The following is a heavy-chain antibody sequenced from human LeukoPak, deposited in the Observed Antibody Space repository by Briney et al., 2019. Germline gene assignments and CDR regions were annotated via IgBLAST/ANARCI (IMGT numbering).Heavy chain of an antibody. D-gene: IGHD3-3*01. CDR3: AKEARFWSGIWHFDH. CDR1: GFIVNSYA. J-gene: IGHJ4*02. V-gene: IGHV3-66*01. CDR2: IYSDGVT. Sequence: PGGSLRLSCAASGFIVNSYAMSWARQAPGKGLAWVSLIYSDGVTQYADSVKGRFTISRDNSKNTLYLQMTGLRAEDTAVYYCAKEARFWSGIWHFDHWGQGTLVTVSS.